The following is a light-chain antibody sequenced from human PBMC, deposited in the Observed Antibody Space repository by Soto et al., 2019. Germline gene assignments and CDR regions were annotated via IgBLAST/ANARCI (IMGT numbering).Light chain of an antibody. V-gene: IGKV3-20*01. CDR1: QSVSSSY. J-gene: IGKJ1*01. Sequence: EIVLTQSPGTLSLSPGERATLSCRASQSVSSSYLAWYQQKPGQAPRLLIYGASSRATGIPDRFSGSGSGTDFTLTISRLEPEDFAVYYCQQYGSPEVTFGQGTKVDIK. CDR2: GAS. CDR3: QQYGSPEVT.